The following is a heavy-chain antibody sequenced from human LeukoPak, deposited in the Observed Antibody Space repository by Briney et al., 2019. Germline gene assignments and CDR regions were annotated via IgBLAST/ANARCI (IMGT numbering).Heavy chain of an antibody. D-gene: IGHD6-19*01. Sequence: PGGSLRLSCAASGFTFSSYAMSWVRQAPGKGLEWVSAISGSGGSTFYADSVKGRFTISRDNSKNTLYLQMNSLRAEDTAVYYRANPKSRIAVAGSLLWGQGTLVTVSS. CDR3: ANPKSRIAVAGSLL. CDR1: GFTFSSYA. CDR2: ISGSGGST. V-gene: IGHV3-23*01. J-gene: IGHJ4*02.